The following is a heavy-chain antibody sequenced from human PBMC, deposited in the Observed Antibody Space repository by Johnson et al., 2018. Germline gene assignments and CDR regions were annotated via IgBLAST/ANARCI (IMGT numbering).Heavy chain of an antibody. CDR1: GFTFSTYA. V-gene: IGHV3-30*18. Sequence: QVQLVQSGGAVVQPGRSXRLSCAASGFTFSTYAMHWARQATGQGLEWVAVITFDGDNKFYADSVKGRLTISRDNPKNTLFLQMNSLRDEDTGIYYSAKDRSLMWTTYYFGYWGQGTLVTVSS. CDR3: AKDRSLMWTTYYFGY. J-gene: IGHJ4*02. CDR2: ITFDGDNK. D-gene: IGHD2-8*01.